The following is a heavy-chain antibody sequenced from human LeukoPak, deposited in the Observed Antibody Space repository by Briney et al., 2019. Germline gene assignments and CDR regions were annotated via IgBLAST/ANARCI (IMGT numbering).Heavy chain of an antibody. CDR1: GGSISSYY. Sequence: SETLSLTCTVSGGSISSYYWSWIRQPPGKGLEWIGYIYYSGSTNYNPSLKSRVTISVDTSKNQFSLKLSSVTAADTAVYYCARGLENSSSYTFDYWGQGTLVTVSS. V-gene: IGHV4-59*01. J-gene: IGHJ4*02. CDR3: ARGLENSSSYTFDY. D-gene: IGHD6-6*01. CDR2: IYYSGST.